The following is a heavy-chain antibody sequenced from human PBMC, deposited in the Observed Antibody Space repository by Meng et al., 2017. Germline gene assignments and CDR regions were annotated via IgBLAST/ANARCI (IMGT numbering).Heavy chain of an antibody. CDR3: ARRPGYSSGWYDY. D-gene: IGHD6-19*01. CDR1: GGTFSSYA. J-gene: IGHJ4*02. CDR2: IIPIFGTA. Sequence: QGQIVESGAEVKRPGSSVKVSCQASGGTFSSYAISWVRQAPGQGLEWMGGIIPIFGTANYAQKFQGRVTITADESTSTAYMELSSLRSEDTAVYYCARRPGYSSGWYDYWGQGTLVTVSS. V-gene: IGHV1-69*01.